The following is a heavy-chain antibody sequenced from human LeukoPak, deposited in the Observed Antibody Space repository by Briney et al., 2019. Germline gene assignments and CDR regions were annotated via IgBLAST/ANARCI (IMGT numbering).Heavy chain of an antibody. CDR3: AKVSLPGADLPLDY. CDR2: ISGSGGST. J-gene: IGHJ4*02. D-gene: IGHD1-26*01. V-gene: IGHV3-23*01. Sequence: GGSLRLSCAASGFTFSSYTMNWVRQAPGKGLEWVSAISGSGGSTDYADSVKGRFTISRDNSKNTLYMQMNSLRDEDTAVYYCAKVSLPGADLPLDYWGQGTLVTVSS. CDR1: GFTFSSYT.